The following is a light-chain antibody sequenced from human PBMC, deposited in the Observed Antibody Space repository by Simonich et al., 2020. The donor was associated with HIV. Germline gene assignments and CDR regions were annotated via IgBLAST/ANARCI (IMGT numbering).Light chain of an antibody. J-gene: IGKJ1*01. CDR2: VAS. Sequence: DIQMTQSPSSLSASVGDRVTIPCRESQRISRYLNWYQQKRGKAPKLLIYVASSLPSGVPSRFSGSGSGTDFTLTISSLQPEDFATYYCQQSFSSPWTFGQGTKVAIK. V-gene: IGKV1-39*01. CDR3: QQSFSSPWT. CDR1: QRISRY.